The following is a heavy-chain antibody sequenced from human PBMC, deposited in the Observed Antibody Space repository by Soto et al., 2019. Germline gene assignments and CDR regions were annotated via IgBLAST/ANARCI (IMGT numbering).Heavy chain of an antibody. J-gene: IGHJ6*03. Sequence: QLQLQESGPGLVKPSETLSLTCTASGGSISSGSYYWGWIRQPPGKGLEWIGSIYYSGSTYYKPSLKSRVTISVDTSKNQFSLKLSSVTAADTAVYYCARHLKGISPYYYYYYYMDVWGKGTTVTVSS. V-gene: IGHV4-39*01. CDR1: GGSISSGSYY. CDR3: ARHLKGISPYYYYYYYMDV. CDR2: IYYSGST.